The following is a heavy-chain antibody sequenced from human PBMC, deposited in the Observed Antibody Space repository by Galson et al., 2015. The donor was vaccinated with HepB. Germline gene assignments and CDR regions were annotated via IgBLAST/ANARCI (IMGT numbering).Heavy chain of an antibody. V-gene: IGHV5-51*01. CDR3: ARWGSHCTNGVCSSGVWFDP. Sequence: QSGAEVKKPGESLKISCKGSGYSFTSYWIGWVRQMPGKGLEWMGIIYPGDSDTRYSPSFQGQVTISADKSISTAYLQWSSLKASDTAMYYCARWGSHCTNGVCSSGVWFDPWGQGTLVTVSS. CDR1: GYSFTSYW. J-gene: IGHJ5*02. CDR2: IYPGDSDT. D-gene: IGHD2-8*01.